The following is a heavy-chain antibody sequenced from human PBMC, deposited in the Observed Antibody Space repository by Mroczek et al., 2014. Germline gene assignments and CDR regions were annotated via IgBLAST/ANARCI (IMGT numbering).Heavy chain of an antibody. Sequence: VQLVQSGGRLGTARXSLRLSCTASGFTFGDYAMSWFRQAPGKGLEWVGFIRSKAYGGTTEYAASVKGRFTISRDDSKSIAYLQMNSLKTEDTAVYYCTRGGDYYDSSGYYRPDAFDIWGQGTMVTVSS. CDR1: GFTFGDYA. J-gene: IGHJ3*02. CDR3: TRGGDYYDSSGYYRPDAFDI. D-gene: IGHD3-22*01. V-gene: IGHV3-49*03. CDR2: IRSKAYGGTT.